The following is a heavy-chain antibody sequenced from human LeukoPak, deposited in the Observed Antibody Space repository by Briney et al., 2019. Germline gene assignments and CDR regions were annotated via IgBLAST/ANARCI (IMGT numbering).Heavy chain of an antibody. CDR3: ARDGESAEFFEH. J-gene: IGHJ1*01. CDR1: GGSISTYY. Sequence: SETLSLTCTVSGGSISTYYWNWIRQPPGKGLEWIGYIFYTGSTSYNPSLKSRVTISVDTSKKQFSLKLSSVTAADTAVYYCARDGESAEFFEHWGQGTLVTVSS. V-gene: IGHV4-59*01. CDR2: IFYTGST.